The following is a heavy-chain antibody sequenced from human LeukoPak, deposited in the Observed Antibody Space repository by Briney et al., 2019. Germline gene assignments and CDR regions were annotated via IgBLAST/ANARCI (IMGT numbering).Heavy chain of an antibody. J-gene: IGHJ4*02. V-gene: IGHV4-59*11. Sequence: SETLSLTCTVSGGSISPHYWTWIRQPPGKGLEWIGYIYFTGTTNYNPSLKSRVTISVDTSKNQFSLELNSVTAADTAVYYCARDGAYSDSWGQGTLVTVSS. CDR1: GGSISPHY. CDR2: IYFTGTT. D-gene: IGHD2-21*01. CDR3: ARDGAYSDS.